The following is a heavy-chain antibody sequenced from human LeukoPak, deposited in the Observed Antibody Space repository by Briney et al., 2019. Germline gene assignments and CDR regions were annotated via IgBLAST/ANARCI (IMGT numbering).Heavy chain of an antibody. D-gene: IGHD1-26*01. CDR2: TSGSGGST. CDR1: RFTFSSYA. CDR3: AAHGIVGAMFMAFDI. J-gene: IGHJ3*02. V-gene: IGHV3-23*01. Sequence: GGSLRLSCAASRFTFSSYAMSWVRQAPGKGLEWVSATSGSGGSTYYADSVKGRFTISRDNSKNTLYLQMNSLRAEDTAVYYCAAHGIVGAMFMAFDIWGQGTMVTVSS.